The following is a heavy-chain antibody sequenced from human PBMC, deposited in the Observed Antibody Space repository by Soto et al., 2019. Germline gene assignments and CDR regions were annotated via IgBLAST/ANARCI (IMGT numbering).Heavy chain of an antibody. CDR2: INPNTGDA. J-gene: IGHJ6*02. CDR1: GFTFTDYH. D-gene: IGHD3-10*01. CDR3: ARDGAGADGDHGMDV. V-gene: IGHV1-2*04. Sequence: EQLVQSGAEVRKPGASVILSCKASGFTFTDYHLHWVRQAPGQGLEWVGWINPNTGDAKYGQKFQGSVTMTTDPSIDTGSLELSSLRSDATAIYFCARDGAGADGDHGMDVWGRGTSVTVSS.